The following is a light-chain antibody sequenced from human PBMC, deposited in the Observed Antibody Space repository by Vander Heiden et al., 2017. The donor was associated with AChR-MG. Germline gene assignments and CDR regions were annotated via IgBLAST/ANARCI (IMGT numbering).Light chain of an antibody. V-gene: IGKV4-1*01. CDR3: QQYYTTPFT. CDR2: WAS. Sequence: DIVLTQSPDCLALSVCERATINCKSSQGVLYSSNNKNYLAWYQQKPGQPPKLLIYWASTRESGVPDRFSGSGSGTDFTLTISSLQAEDVAVYYCQQYYTTPFTFGGGTKVEIK. CDR1: QGVLYSSNNKNY. J-gene: IGKJ4*01.